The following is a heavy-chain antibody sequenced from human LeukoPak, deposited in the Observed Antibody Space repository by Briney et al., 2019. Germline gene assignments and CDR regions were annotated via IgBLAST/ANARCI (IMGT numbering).Heavy chain of an antibody. CDR2: IIPILRLA. J-gene: IGHJ4*02. D-gene: IGHD5-18*01. CDR1: GGTFSSYA. V-gene: IGHV1-69*04. Sequence: GASVKVSCKASGGTFSSYAISWVRQAPGQGLEWMGRIIPILRLANYAQKFQGRVTITADKSTSTAYMELSSLRSEDTAVYYCARLAMATKNDYWGQGTLVTVSS. CDR3: ARLAMATKNDY.